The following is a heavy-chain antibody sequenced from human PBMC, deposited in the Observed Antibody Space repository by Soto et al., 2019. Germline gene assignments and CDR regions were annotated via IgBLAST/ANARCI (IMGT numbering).Heavy chain of an antibody. CDR2: GSGGST. V-gene: IGHV3-23*01. J-gene: IGHJ4*02. CDR3: ARDNYYDSSGYYSQYFFDY. Sequence: GSGGSTYYADSVKGRLTISRDNSKNTLYLHMNSLRAEDTAVYYCARDNYYDSSGYYSQYFFDYWGQGTLVTVSS. D-gene: IGHD3-22*01.